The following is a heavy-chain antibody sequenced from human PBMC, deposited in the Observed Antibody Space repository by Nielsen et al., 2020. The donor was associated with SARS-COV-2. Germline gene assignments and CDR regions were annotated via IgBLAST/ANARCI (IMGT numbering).Heavy chain of an antibody. D-gene: IGHD1-26*01. CDR3: ARGRATQDY. CDR2: ISVSLATT. J-gene: IGHJ4*02. V-gene: IGHV3-23*01. Sequence: GESLKISCAVSGFTFSSYAMSWVRQAPGKGLQWIASISVSLATTYYADSVKSRFTISRDNSNNMLYLHMISLTADDTAVYFCARGRATQDYWGQGTLVTVSS. CDR1: GFTFSSYA.